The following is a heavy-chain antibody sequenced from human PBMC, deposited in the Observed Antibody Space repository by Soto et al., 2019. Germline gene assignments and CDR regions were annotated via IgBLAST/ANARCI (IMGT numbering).Heavy chain of an antibody. J-gene: IGHJ4*02. Sequence: QVQLVQSGAEVKKPGSSVKVSCKASGGTFSSYTISWVRQAPGQGVEWMGRIIRILGIANYAQEFQGRVTTTAGKTTSTAYMVLSSLRSEETSVYYCAVEYCSSTSCYRDYWGQGTLVTVSS. CDR2: IIRILGIA. V-gene: IGHV1-69*02. D-gene: IGHD2-2*02. CDR3: AVEYCSSTSCYRDY. CDR1: GGTFSSYT.